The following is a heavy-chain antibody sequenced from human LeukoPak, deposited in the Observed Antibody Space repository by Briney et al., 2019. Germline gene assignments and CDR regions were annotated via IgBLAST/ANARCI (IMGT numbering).Heavy chain of an antibody. Sequence: AGGSLRLSCAASGFTFSNYGMHWVRQAPGKGLEWVTCIRYNGSNKYYADSVKCRFTISRDNYKKTLFLQMNSLRAEDTAVYYCAKDKGWELRYCDYWGQGTLVTVSS. J-gene: IGHJ4*02. CDR3: AKDKGWELRYCDY. D-gene: IGHD4-23*01. CDR1: GFTFSNYG. V-gene: IGHV3-30*02. CDR2: IRYNGSNK.